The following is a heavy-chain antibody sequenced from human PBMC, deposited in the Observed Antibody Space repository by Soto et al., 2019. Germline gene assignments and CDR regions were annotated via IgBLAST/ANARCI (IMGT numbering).Heavy chain of an antibody. Sequence: GGSLRLSCAASGFTFSSYGMHWLRQAPGKGLEWVAVIWYDGSKKYYADSVKGRFTISRDDSRNTLYLQVNSLRVEDTAVYYCARDPGVVAYYFDYWGQGTLVTVSS. J-gene: IGHJ4*01. V-gene: IGHV3-33*01. D-gene: IGHD2-21*01. CDR1: GFTFSSYG. CDR3: ARDPGVVAYYFDY. CDR2: IWYDGSKK.